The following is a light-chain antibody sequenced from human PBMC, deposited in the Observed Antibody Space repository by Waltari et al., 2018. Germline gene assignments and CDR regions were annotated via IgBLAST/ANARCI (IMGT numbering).Light chain of an antibody. CDR3: QQYYSTPPT. Sequence: DIVMTQSPDSLAVSLGERATINCKSSQSVLYSSNNKNYLAWYQQKPGQPPQLLIYWASTREAGVPDRFSGSGSVTDFTLTISSLQAEDVAVYYCQQYYSTPPTFGQGTKLEIK. CDR1: QSVLYSSNNKNY. V-gene: IGKV4-1*01. J-gene: IGKJ2*01. CDR2: WAS.